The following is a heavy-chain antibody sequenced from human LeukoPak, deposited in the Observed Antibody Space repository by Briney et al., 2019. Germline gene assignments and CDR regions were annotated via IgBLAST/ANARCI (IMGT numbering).Heavy chain of an antibody. Sequence: SETLSLTCTVSGGSISSGGYSWSWIRQPPRKGLEWIGYIYHSGSTYYNPSLKSRVAISVDRPKNQFSLKLSSVTAADTAMYYCARGLGIAAAGSPLDYWGQGTLVTVSS. V-gene: IGHV4-30-2*01. J-gene: IGHJ4*02. CDR2: IYHSGST. CDR1: GGSISSGGYS. D-gene: IGHD6-13*01. CDR3: ARGLGIAAAGSPLDY.